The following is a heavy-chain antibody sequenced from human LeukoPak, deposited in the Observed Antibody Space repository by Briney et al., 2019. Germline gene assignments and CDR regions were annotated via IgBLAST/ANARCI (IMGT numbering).Heavy chain of an antibody. Sequence: PGESLKISCKGSGYSFTSYWIGWVRQMPGKGLEWMGIIYPGDSDTRYSPSFQGQVTISADKSISTAYLQWSSLKASDTAMYYCARLRQQQLVRGLFDYWGQGTLVTVST. CDR1: GYSFTSYW. J-gene: IGHJ4*02. CDR2: IYPGDSDT. D-gene: IGHD6-13*01. V-gene: IGHV5-51*01. CDR3: ARLRQQQLVRGLFDY.